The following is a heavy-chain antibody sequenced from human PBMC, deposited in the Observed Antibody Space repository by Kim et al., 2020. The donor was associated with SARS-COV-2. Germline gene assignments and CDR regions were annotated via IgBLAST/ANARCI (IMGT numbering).Heavy chain of an antibody. D-gene: IGHD3-16*02. CDR3: ARQPGDYVWGSYLFSDDY. J-gene: IGHJ4*02. Sequence: GESLKISCKGSGYSFTSYWIGWVRQMPGKGLEWMGIIYPGDSDTRYSPSFQGQVTISADKSISTAYLQWSSLKASDTAMYYCARQPGDYVWGSYLFSDDYWGQGTLVTVSS. CDR2: IYPGDSDT. CDR1: GYSFTSYW. V-gene: IGHV5-51*01.